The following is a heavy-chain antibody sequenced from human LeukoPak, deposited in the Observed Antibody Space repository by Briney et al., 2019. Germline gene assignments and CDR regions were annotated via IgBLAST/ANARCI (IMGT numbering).Heavy chain of an antibody. CDR2: IYPGDSDT. V-gene: IGHV5-51*01. Sequence: GESLKISCKGSGYSFTSYWIGWVRQMPGKGLEWMGIIYPGDSDTRYSPSFQGQVTISADKSISTAYLEWSSLKASDTAMYYCVVSHYYDSSGYLDDAFDIWGQGTMVTVSS. CDR3: VVSHYYDSSGYLDDAFDI. J-gene: IGHJ3*02. CDR1: GYSFTSYW. D-gene: IGHD3-22*01.